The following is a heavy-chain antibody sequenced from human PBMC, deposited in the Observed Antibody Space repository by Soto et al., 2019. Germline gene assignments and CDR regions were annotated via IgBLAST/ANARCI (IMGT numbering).Heavy chain of an antibody. CDR1: GYTFTSFG. Sequence: ASVKLSCKTSGYTFTSFGITWVRQAPGQGLEWMGWINTSKGNTNYAQKFQGRVTMTTDTSTRTAYMELRSLRSDDTAVYYCATRSPAFDYWGQGTLVTVSS. J-gene: IGHJ4*02. V-gene: IGHV1-18*01. CDR3: ATRSPAFDY. CDR2: INTSKGNT.